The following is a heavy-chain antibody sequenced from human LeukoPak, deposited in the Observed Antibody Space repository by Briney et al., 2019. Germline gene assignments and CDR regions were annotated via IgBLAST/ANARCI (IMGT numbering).Heavy chain of an antibody. CDR3: ARDGPDRAAWFDP. D-gene: IGHD3-22*01. Sequence: ASVKVSCKASGYTFSSYGISWVRQAPGQGLEWMGWISDYNGNTNYAQKVQGRVTMTTDPFTSTAYTELRSLRSDDTAVYYCARDGPDRAAWFDPWGQGTLVTVSS. J-gene: IGHJ5*02. CDR1: GYTFSSYG. CDR2: ISDYNGNT. V-gene: IGHV1-18*01.